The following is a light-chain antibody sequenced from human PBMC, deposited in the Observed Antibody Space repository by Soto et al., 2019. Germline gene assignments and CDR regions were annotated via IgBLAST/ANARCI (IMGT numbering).Light chain of an antibody. J-gene: IGKJ5*01. V-gene: IGKV1-13*02. CDR1: QGVGRA. CDR3: QQFNGAPS. CDR2: DAS. Sequence: AIQLTQSPSSLSASVGDRVIITCRASQGVGRAVAWYQLKPGKSPKLLIYDASILETGAPARFSGSGSGTVFTLTISPLQPEDFATYYFQQFNGAPSFGQGTHLDIK.